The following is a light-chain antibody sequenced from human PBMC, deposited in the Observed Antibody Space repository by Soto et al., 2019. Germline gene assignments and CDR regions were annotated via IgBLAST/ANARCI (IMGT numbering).Light chain of an antibody. CDR3: SSYTSTSSYV. CDR2: DVS. Sequence: QSALTQPASVSGSPGQPITISCAGTSSDIGTYNFVSWYQQHPGKAPKLLIYDVSSRPSGLSGLSDRFSGSKSGNTASLTIFGLQAEDEADYYCSSYTSTSSYVFGTGTKVTVL. V-gene: IGLV2-14*03. J-gene: IGLJ1*01. CDR1: SSDIGTYNF.